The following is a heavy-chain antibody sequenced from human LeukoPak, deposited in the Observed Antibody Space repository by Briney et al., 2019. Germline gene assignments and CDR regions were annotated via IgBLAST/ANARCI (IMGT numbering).Heavy chain of an antibody. Sequence: SVKVSCKASGGTFSSYAISWVRPAPGQGLEWMGRIIPILGIANYAQKFQGRVTITADKSTSTAYMELSSLRSEDTAVYYCARDRSSTSYFDPWGQGTLVTVSS. CDR3: ARDRSSTSYFDP. D-gene: IGHD2-2*01. CDR2: IIPILGIA. V-gene: IGHV1-69*04. CDR1: GGTFSSYA. J-gene: IGHJ5*02.